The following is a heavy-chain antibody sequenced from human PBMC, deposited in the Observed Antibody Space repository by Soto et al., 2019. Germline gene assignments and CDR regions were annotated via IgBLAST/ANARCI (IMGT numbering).Heavy chain of an antibody. V-gene: IGHV1-18*01. Sequence: QVQLVQSGAEAKKPGASVKVSCKASGYTFTSYGISWVRQAPGQGLEWMGWISPYNAIPNYAQKLQGRVTMTTDTPTSTAYMELRSLRSDDTAVYYCARILGGSYSLDYWGQGTLVTVSS. CDR2: ISPYNAIP. CDR1: GYTFTSYG. D-gene: IGHD1-26*01. J-gene: IGHJ4*02. CDR3: ARILGGSYSLDY.